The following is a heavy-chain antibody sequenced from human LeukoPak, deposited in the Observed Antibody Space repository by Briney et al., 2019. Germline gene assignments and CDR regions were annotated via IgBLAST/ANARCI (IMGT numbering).Heavy chain of an antibody. D-gene: IGHD4-17*01. CDR1: GGTFSSYA. V-gene: IGHV1-69*13. CDR2: IIPIFGTA. J-gene: IGHJ5*02. Sequence: PVKVSCKASGGTFSSYAISWVRQAPGQGLEWMGGIIPIFGTANYAQKFQGRVTITADESTSTAYMELSSLRSEDTAVYYCARVGRGYGDFNWFDPWGQGTLVTVSS. CDR3: ARVGRGYGDFNWFDP.